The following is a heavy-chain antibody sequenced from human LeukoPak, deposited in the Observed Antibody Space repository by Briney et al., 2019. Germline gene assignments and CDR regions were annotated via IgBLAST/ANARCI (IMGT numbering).Heavy chain of an antibody. CDR3: AGEDNSSGYRPFDI. D-gene: IGHD3-22*01. V-gene: IGHV1-2*06. J-gene: IGHJ3*02. CDR1: GYTFTGYH. Sequence: ASVTVSCTASGYTFTGYHIHWVRQAPGQGLEWMGRINPNNGGTNYAQKFQGRVTMTRDMSMSTAYMELSRLRSDDTAVYYCAGEDNSSGYRPFDIWGQGTMVTVPS. CDR2: INPNNGGT.